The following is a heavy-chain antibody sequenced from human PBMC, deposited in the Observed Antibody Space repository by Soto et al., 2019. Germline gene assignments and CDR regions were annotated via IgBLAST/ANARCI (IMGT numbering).Heavy chain of an antibody. D-gene: IGHD6-13*01. CDR2: IHSSGST. J-gene: IGHJ5*02. Sequence: SETLSVTCTVSGASMNSYHWSWIRQPAGKGLEWIGHIHSSGSTNYNPSLKSRVTMSVDTSKNQFSLRLMSLTAADTAVYYCARDQGVAAAGITWFDPWGQGSLVTVSS. CDR1: GASMNSYH. V-gene: IGHV4-4*07. CDR3: ARDQGVAAAGITWFDP.